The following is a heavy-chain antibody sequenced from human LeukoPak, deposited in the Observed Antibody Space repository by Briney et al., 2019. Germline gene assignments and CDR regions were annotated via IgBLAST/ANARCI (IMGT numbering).Heavy chain of an antibody. CDR2: IYYSGST. Sequence: SQTLSLTCTVSGGSISSGGYYWSWIRQHPGKGLEWIGYIYYSGSTYYNPSLKSRVTISVDTSKNQFSLKLSSVTAADTAVYYCAKDRLLGDSYYDNSGYGLDNWGQGTPATVSS. CDR1: GGSISSGGYY. J-gene: IGHJ4*02. D-gene: IGHD3-22*01. V-gene: IGHV4-31*03. CDR3: AKDRLLGDSYYDNSGYGLDN.